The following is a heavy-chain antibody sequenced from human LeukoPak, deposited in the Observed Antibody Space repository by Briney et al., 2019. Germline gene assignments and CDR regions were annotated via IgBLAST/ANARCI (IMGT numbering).Heavy chain of an antibody. CDR1: GGSFSGYY. Sequence: PSETLSLTCAVYGGSFSGYYWSWIRQPPGKGLEWIGEINHSGSNNYNPSLKSRVPISVDTSKNQFSLKLSSVTAADTAVYYCARSTEWFGELYKPNWFDPWGQGTLVTVSS. D-gene: IGHD3-10*01. CDR3: ARSTEWFGELYKPNWFDP. CDR2: INHSGSN. V-gene: IGHV4-34*01. J-gene: IGHJ5*02.